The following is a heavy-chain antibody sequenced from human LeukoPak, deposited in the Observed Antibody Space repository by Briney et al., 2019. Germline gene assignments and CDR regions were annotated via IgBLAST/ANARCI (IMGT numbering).Heavy chain of an antibody. CDR1: GYSISSGYY. J-gene: IGHJ4*02. CDR2: IYTSGST. V-gene: IGHV4-4*07. Sequence: SETLSLTCAVSGYSISSGYYWSWIRQPAGKGLEWIGRIYTSGSTNYNPSLKSRVTMSVDTSKNQFSLKLSSVTAADTAVYYCARGSGTRSDNYFDYWGQGTLFTVSS. D-gene: IGHD1-1*01. CDR3: ARGSGTRSDNYFDY.